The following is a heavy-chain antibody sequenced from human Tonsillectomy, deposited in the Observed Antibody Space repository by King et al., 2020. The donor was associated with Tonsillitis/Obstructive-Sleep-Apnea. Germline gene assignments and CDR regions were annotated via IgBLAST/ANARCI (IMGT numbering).Heavy chain of an antibody. CDR2: ISSSSTYI. J-gene: IGHJ4*02. D-gene: IGHD3-3*01. Sequence: QLVQSGGGLVNPGGSLRLSCAASGFNFSSYSMNWVRQAPGKGLEWVSSISSSSTYIYYADSVKGRFTISRDNAKNSLYLQMNSLRAEDTAVYYCARIWSGFYFDYWGQGTLVTVSS. CDR3: ARIWSGFYFDY. V-gene: IGHV3-21*01. CDR1: GFNFSSYS.